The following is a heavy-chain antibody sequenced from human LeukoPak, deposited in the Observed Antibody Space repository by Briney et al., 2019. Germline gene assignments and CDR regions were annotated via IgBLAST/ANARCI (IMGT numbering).Heavy chain of an antibody. CDR2: VKSRSDGGTI. CDR3: TTDSRDGYNYGRHFDY. D-gene: IGHD5-24*01. V-gene: IGHV3-15*01. Sequence: PGGSLRLSCAASGFTFSKAWMSWVRQAPGKGLEWVGRVKSRSDGGTIDYAAPVKGRFTISRDDSKNTLYLQMNSLKTEDTAVYYCTTDSRDGYNYGRHFDYWGQGTLVTVSS. J-gene: IGHJ4*02. CDR1: GFTFSKAW.